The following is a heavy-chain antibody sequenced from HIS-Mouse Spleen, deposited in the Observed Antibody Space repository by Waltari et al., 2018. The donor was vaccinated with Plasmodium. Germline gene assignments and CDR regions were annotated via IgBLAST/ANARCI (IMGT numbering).Heavy chain of an antibody. CDR1: GFTFSSYW. CDR3: AREFGTGNWYFDL. J-gene: IGHJ2*01. V-gene: IGHV3-7*01. Sequence: EASGFTFSSYWMSWVRQAPGKGLEWVANIKQDGSEKYYVEYVNGRFTIYRDNAKNSLYLKMNSLRAEDTAVYYCAREFGTGNWYFDLWGRGTLVTVSS. D-gene: IGHD7-27*01. CDR2: IKQDGSEK.